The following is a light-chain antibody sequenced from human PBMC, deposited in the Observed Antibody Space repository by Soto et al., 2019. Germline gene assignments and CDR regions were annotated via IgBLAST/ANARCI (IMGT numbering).Light chain of an antibody. CDR3: QQRSNWPPAIT. V-gene: IGKV3-11*01. J-gene: IGKJ5*01. Sequence: EIVMTQSPSTLSVSPGARAPLSCRASQSVTTNLAWYQQKPGQAPRLLIYDASNRATGIPARFSGSGSGTDFTLTISSLEPEDFAVYYCQQRSNWPPAITFGQGTRLEIK. CDR1: QSVTTN. CDR2: DAS.